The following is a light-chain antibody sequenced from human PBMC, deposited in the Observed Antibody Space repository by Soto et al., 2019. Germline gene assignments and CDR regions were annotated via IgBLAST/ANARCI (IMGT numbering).Light chain of an antibody. CDR3: AAWDDSLSGPSYV. V-gene: IGLV1-47*01. CDR2: RNN. Sequence: QRVLTQPPSASGTPGQRVTISCSGSSSNIGSNYVYWYQQLPGTAPKLLIYRNNQRPSGVPDRFSGSKSGTSASLAISGLRSEDEADYYCAAWDDSLSGPSYVFGTGTKVTVL. J-gene: IGLJ1*01. CDR1: SSNIGSNY.